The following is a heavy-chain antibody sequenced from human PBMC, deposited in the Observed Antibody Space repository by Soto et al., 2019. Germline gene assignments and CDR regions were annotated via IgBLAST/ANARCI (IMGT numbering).Heavy chain of an antibody. J-gene: IGHJ5*02. V-gene: IGHV3-33*01. CDR3: VRGSYCSNGVRHNLGYFGR. D-gene: IGHD2-8*01. Sequence: LRLSCTASGFTFSTFSLHWVRQAPGKGLEWVAIIWSDGDDKYYADSVKGRFTISSDNSKNTLSLQMNSLRAEDTAVYYCVRGSYCSNGVRHNLGYFGRWGQGNLVPVSA. CDR1: GFTFSTFS. CDR2: IWSDGDDK.